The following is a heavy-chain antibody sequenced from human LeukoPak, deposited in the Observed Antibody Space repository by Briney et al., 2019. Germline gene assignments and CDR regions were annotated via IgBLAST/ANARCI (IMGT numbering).Heavy chain of an antibody. CDR3: ARAEPWGSVLGTYMDV. V-gene: IGHV1-18*01. CDR1: GYTFTSYG. CDR2: ISAYNGNT. Sequence: ASVKVSCKASGYTFTSYGISWVRQAPGQGLEWTGWISAYNGNTNYAQKLQGRVTMTTDTSTSTAYMELRSLRSDDTAVYYCARAEPWGSVLGTYMDVWGKGTTVTVSS. J-gene: IGHJ6*03. D-gene: IGHD7-27*01.